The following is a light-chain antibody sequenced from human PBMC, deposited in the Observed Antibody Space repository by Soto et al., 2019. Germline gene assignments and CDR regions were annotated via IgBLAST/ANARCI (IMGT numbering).Light chain of an antibody. CDR3: QHYNSYSEA. J-gene: IGKJ1*01. CDR2: KAS. CDR1: QTISSW. V-gene: IGKV1-5*03. Sequence: DIQMTQSPSSLSASVGDRVTLTCRASQTISSWLAWYQQKPGKAPKLLIYKASTLKSGVPSRFSGSGSGTEFTLTISSLQPDDFATYYCQHYNSYSEAFGQGTKVEIK.